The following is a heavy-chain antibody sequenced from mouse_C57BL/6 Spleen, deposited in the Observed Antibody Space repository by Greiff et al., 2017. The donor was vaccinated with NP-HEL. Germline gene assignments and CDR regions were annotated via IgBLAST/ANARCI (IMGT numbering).Heavy chain of an antibody. Sequence: EVMLVESGGGLVKPGGSLKLSCAASGFTFSSYAMSWVRQTPEKRLEWVATISDGGSYTYYPDNVKGRFTISRDNAKNNLYLQMSHLKSEDTAMYYCAREGGDYYATDYWGQGTSVTVSS. J-gene: IGHJ4*01. CDR1: GFTFSSYA. CDR3: AREGGDYYATDY. V-gene: IGHV5-4*01. CDR2: ISDGGSYT.